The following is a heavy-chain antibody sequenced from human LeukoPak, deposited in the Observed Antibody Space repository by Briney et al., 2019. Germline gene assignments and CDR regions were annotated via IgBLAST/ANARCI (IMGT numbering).Heavy chain of an antibody. CDR2: ISYDGSNK. J-gene: IGHJ4*02. CDR3: ARVRHDYGNFDY. Sequence: QTGGSLRLSCAASGFTFSSYAMHWVRQAPGKGLERVAVISYDGSNKYYADSVKGRFTISRDNSKNTLYLQMNSLRAEDTAVYYCARVRHDYGNFDYWGQGTLVTVSS. D-gene: IGHD4-17*01. V-gene: IGHV3-30-3*01. CDR1: GFTFSSYA.